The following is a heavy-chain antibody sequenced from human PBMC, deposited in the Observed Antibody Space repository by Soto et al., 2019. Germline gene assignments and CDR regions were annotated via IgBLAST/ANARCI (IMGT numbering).Heavy chain of an antibody. Sequence: GASVKVSCKASGGAFNNYAIYWVRQAPGQGLEWLGTIVPVFPSVYYAPRFQGRLTITADGSTDTVYMMLTSLKSEDTAVYYCAREMPSTAAAYFDPWGQGTLVTVSS. CDR2: IVPVFPSV. CDR3: AREMPSTAAAYFDP. J-gene: IGHJ5*02. D-gene: IGHD6-13*01. CDR1: GGAFNNYA. V-gene: IGHV1-69*13.